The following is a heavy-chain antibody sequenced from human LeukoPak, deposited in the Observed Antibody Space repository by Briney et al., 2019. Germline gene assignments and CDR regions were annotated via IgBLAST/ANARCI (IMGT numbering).Heavy chain of an antibody. CDR2: IYYSGST. D-gene: IGHD6-19*01. CDR1: GGSISSSSYY. Sequence: SETRSLTCTVSGGSISSSSYYWGWIRQPPGRGLEWIGSIYYSGSTYYNPSLKSRVTISVDTSKNQFSLKLSSVTAADTAVYYCARDWRNSSGWYRPFDYWGQGTLVTVSS. J-gene: IGHJ4*02. V-gene: IGHV4-39*07. CDR3: ARDWRNSSGWYRPFDY.